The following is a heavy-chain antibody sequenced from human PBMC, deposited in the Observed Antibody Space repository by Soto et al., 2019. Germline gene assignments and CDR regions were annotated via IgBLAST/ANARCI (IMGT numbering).Heavy chain of an antibody. V-gene: IGHV3-23*01. CDR3: AREGVDIVVVPAAYGMDV. J-gene: IGHJ6*02. Sequence: GGSLRLSCAASGFTFNSYAMSWVRQAPGKGLEWVSAISGSGGSTYYADSVKGRFTISRDNSKNTLYLQMNSLRAEDTAVYYCAREGVDIVVVPAAYGMDVWGQGTTVTVSS. CDR1: GFTFNSYA. D-gene: IGHD2-2*03. CDR2: ISGSGGST.